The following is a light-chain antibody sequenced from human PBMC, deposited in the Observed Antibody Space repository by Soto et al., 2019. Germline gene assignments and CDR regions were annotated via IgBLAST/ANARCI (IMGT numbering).Light chain of an antibody. CDR2: VAS. Sequence: EILLTQSPDSLSLSPGDRATLSCRASQSFSSTFFAWYQQKPGQAHRLLIYVASSRASGIPDRFSGSGAGKHFTLTISRLEREDFAVYYCQQYASSVTFGQGTKVEIK. J-gene: IGKJ1*01. V-gene: IGKV3-20*01. CDR1: QSFSSTF. CDR3: QQYASSVT.